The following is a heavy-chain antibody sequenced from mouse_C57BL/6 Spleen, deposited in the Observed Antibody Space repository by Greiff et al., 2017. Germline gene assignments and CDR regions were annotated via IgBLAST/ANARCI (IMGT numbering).Heavy chain of an antibody. Sequence: VQLQQSGAELVKPGASVKLSCTASGFTFTEYTIHWVQQRSGQGLEWIGWFYPGSGSIKYNEKFKDKATLTADKSSSTVYMELSRLTSEDSAVYFCARHEDYYGSSYYFDYWGQGTTLTVSS. CDR1: GFTFTEYT. D-gene: IGHD1-1*01. CDR3: ARHEDYYGSSYYFDY. CDR2: FYPGSGSI. J-gene: IGHJ2*01. V-gene: IGHV1-62-2*01.